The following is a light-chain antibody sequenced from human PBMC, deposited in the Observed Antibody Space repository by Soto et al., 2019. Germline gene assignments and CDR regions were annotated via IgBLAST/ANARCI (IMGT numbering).Light chain of an antibody. CDR3: QQYTNWPRT. J-gene: IGKJ1*01. V-gene: IGKV3-15*01. CDR2: AAS. CDR1: QSVSSR. Sequence: EIVMTQSPVTLSLSPGERATLPCRASQSVSSRLAWYQQKPGQAPRLLIYAASTRATGIPARFSGSGSGTEFTLTISSLQSEDFAVYYCQQYTNWPRTFGQGTKVDIK.